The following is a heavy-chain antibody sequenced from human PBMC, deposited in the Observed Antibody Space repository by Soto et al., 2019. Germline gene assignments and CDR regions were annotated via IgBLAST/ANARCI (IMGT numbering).Heavy chain of an antibody. Sequence: SVQVSCKASGSTFSDYYVHWVREAPGQGLEWMGWINPSSGGTIYTQRFQGRVTMTRDTSINTVYMELSRLTSDDTAVYYCAREMGVIGAPGYTWFDPWGQGALVTVSS. CDR1: GSTFSDYY. V-gene: IGHV1-2*02. D-gene: IGHD1-26*01. CDR2: INPSSGGT. CDR3: AREMGVIGAPGYTWFDP. J-gene: IGHJ5*02.